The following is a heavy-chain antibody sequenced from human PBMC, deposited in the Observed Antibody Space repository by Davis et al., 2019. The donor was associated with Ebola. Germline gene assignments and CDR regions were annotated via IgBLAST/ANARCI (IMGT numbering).Heavy chain of an antibody. J-gene: IGHJ6*02. CDR3: ASPRYYYYGMDV. CDR1: GFTFSSYW. CDR2: INSDGSST. Sequence: HTGGSLRLSCAASGFTFSSYWMHWVRQAPGKGLVWVSRINSDGSSTSYADSVKGRFTISRDNAKNTLYLQMNSLRAEDTAVYYCASPRYYYYGMDVWGQGTTVTVSS. V-gene: IGHV3-74*01.